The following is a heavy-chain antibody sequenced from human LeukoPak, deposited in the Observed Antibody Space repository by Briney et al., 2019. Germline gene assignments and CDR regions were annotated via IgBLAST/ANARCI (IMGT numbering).Heavy chain of an antibody. CDR3: AKVRPDVGAPCFPRYYYYGMDV. V-gene: IGHV3-43*02. J-gene: IGHJ6*02. D-gene: IGHD1-26*01. CDR2: ISGDGGST. CDR1: GFTFDDYA. Sequence: GGSLRLSCAASGFTFDDYAMHWVRQAPRKGLEWVSLISGDGGSTYYADSVKGGFTISRDNSKTSLYLQMNSLRTEYTALYYCAKVRPDVGAPCFPRYYYYGMDVWGQGTTVTVSS.